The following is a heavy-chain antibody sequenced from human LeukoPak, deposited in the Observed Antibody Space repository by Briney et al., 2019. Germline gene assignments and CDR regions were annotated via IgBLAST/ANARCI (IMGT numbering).Heavy chain of an antibody. V-gene: IGHV3-9*01. D-gene: IGHD3-22*01. CDR3: AKDRYSNYDSSGYPDY. J-gene: IGHJ4*02. Sequence: PGGSLRLSCAASGFTFDDYAMHWVRQAPGKGLEWVSGISWNSGSIGYADSVKGRFTISRDNAKNSLYLQMNSLRAEDTALYYCAKDRYSNYDSSGYPDYWGQGTLVTVSS. CDR1: GFTFDDYA. CDR2: ISWNSGSI.